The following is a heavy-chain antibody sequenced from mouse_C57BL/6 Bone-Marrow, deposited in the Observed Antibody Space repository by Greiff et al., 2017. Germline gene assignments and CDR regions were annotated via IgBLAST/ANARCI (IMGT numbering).Heavy chain of an antibody. Sequence: EVQGVESGGGLVKPGGSLKLSCAASGFTFSSYTMSWVRQTPEKRLEWVATISGGGGNTYYPDSVKGRFTISRENAKNTLYLQMSSLRSEDTALYYCARHGGMVTSYFYWYFDVWGTGTTVTVSS. CDR3: ARHGGMVTSYFYWYFDV. D-gene: IGHD2-10*02. CDR1: GFTFSSYT. J-gene: IGHJ1*03. V-gene: IGHV5-9*01. CDR2: ISGGGGNT.